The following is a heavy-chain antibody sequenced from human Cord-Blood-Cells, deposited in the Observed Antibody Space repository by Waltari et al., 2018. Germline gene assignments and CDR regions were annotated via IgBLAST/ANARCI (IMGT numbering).Heavy chain of an antibody. D-gene: IGHD3-10*01. CDR1: GGSFSGYY. J-gene: IGHJ4*02. CDR3: ARGRGFRYFDY. CDR2: INHSGST. V-gene: IGHV4-34*01. Sequence: QVQLQQCGAGLLKPSETLSLTCAVYGGSFSGYYWSWIRQPPGKGLEWIGEINHSGSTNYNPSLKSRVTISVDTSKNQFSLKLSSVTAADTAVYYCARGRGFRYFDYWGQGTLVTVSA.